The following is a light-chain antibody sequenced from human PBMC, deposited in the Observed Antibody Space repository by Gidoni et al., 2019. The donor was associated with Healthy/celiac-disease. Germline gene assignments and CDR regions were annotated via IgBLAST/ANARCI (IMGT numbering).Light chain of an antibody. CDR1: QSVLYSSNNKNY. J-gene: IGKJ4*01. V-gene: IGKV4-1*01. CDR2: WAS. Sequence: GSLGERATINCKSSQSVLYSSNNKNYLAWYQQKPGQPPKLLIYWASTRESGVPDRFSGSGSGTDFTLTISSLQAEDVAVYYCQQYYSTPDTFXGXTKVEIK. CDR3: QQYYSTPDT.